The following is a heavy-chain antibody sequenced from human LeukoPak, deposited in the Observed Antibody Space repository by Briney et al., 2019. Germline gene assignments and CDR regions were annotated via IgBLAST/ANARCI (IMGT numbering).Heavy chain of an antibody. Sequence: KPSQTLSLTCTVSGGSISSGGYYWSWIRQHPGKGLEWIGSIYYSGSTYYNPSLKSRVTISVDTSKNQFSLKLSSVTAADTAVYYCARGPHHYCSGGSCYGGVFDYWGQGTLVTVSS. D-gene: IGHD2-15*01. V-gene: IGHV4-31*03. CDR1: GGSISSGGYY. CDR3: ARGPHHYCSGGSCYGGVFDY. CDR2: IYYSGST. J-gene: IGHJ4*02.